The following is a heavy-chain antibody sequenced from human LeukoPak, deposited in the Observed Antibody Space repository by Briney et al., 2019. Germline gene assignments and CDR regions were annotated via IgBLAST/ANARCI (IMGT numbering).Heavy chain of an antibody. Sequence: GGSLRLSCEASGFSISTYWMHWVRQAPGKGLVWVSRINPYGSSTNYADSVKGRFTISRDSARNTVYLQMNSLRADDTAVYYCARGNGGSSGLWDSWGQGTLVTVSS. CDR2: INPYGSST. CDR1: GFSISTYW. D-gene: IGHD1-26*01. J-gene: IGHJ4*02. CDR3: ARGNGGSSGLWDS. V-gene: IGHV3-74*01.